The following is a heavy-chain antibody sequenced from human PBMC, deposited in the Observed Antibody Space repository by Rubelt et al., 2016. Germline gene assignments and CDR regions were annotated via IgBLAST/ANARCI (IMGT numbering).Heavy chain of an antibody. CDR3: ARDSGSGSYYINWFDP. Sequence: QVQLQESGPGLVKPSQTLSLTCTVSGGSISSGGYYWSWIRQHPGKGLGWIGYIYYSGSTYYNPSLKSRVTISVDTSKNQFSLKRSAVTAADTAVYYCARDSGSGSYYINWFDPWGQGTLVTVSS. D-gene: IGHD3-10*01. CDR1: GGSISSGGYY. J-gene: IGHJ5*02. V-gene: IGHV4-31*03. CDR2: IYYSGST.